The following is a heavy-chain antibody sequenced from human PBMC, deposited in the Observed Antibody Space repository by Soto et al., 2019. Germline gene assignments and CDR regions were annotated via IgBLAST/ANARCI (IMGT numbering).Heavy chain of an antibody. V-gene: IGHV3-30-3*01. D-gene: IGHD3-22*01. J-gene: IGHJ2*01. Sequence: QVQLVESGGGMVQPGRSLRLSCAASGFTFSSYAMHWVRQAPGKGLEWVAVISYDGSNKYYADSVKGRFTISRDNSKNTLYLQMNSLRAEDTAVYYCARVSYYYDSSGYPDWYFDLWGRGTLVTVSS. CDR2: ISYDGSNK. CDR1: GFTFSSYA. CDR3: ARVSYYYDSSGYPDWYFDL.